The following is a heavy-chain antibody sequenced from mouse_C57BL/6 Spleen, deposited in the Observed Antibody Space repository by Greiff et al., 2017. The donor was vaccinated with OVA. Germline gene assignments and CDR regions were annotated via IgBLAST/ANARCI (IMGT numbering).Heavy chain of an antibody. CDR2: IYPGDGDT. CDR1: GYAFSSYW. D-gene: IGHD1-1*01. J-gene: IGHJ4*01. CDR3: ARSYYGSSYEDYAMDY. V-gene: IGHV1-80*01. Sequence: VQLVESGAELVKPGASVKISCKASGYAFSSYWMNWVKQRPGKGLEWIGQIYPGDGDTNYNGKFKGKATLTADKSSSTAYMQLSSLTSEDSAVYFCARSYYGSSYEDYAMDYWGQGTSVTVSS.